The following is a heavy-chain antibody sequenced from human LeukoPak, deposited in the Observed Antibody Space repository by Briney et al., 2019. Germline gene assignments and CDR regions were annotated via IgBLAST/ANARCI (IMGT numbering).Heavy chain of an antibody. Sequence: SETLSLTCTVSGGPISSYYWTWIRQPPGKGLEWIGEISHTGSTNYNPSLKSRVTMSVDTSKNQFSLKLSSVTAADTAVYYCARRRYLDYWGQGTLVTVSS. CDR3: ARRRYLDY. V-gene: IGHV4-34*01. CDR1: GGPISSYY. J-gene: IGHJ4*02. CDR2: ISHTGST.